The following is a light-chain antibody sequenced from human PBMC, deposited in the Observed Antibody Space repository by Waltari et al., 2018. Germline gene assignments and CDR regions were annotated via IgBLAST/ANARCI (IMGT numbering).Light chain of an antibody. CDR2: DAS. CDR1: QDISNY. Sequence: DIQMTQSPSSLSASVGDRVTITCQAIQDISNYLNWYQQKPGKAPKLLIYDASNLETGVPSRFIGCGSGTDFSFTISSLQPEDIATYYCQQYDNLPYTFGPGTKLEIK. V-gene: IGKV1-33*01. CDR3: QQYDNLPYT. J-gene: IGKJ2*01.